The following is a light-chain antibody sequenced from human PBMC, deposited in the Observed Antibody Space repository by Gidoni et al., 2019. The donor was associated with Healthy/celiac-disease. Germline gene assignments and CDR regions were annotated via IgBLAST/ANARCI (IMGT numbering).Light chain of an antibody. CDR1: SGSVSTSYY. V-gene: IGLV8-61*01. CDR3: VLYMGSGIWV. Sequence: TVVTQEPSFSVSPGGTVTLTCGWSSGSVSTSYYPSWYQQTPGQAPRTLIYSTNPRSSGVPDRFSGSILGNKAALTITGAQADDESDYYCVLYMGSGIWVFGGGTKLTVL. J-gene: IGLJ3*02. CDR2: STN.